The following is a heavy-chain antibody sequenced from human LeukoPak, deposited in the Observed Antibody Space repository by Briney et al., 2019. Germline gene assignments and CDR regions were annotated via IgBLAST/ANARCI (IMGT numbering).Heavy chain of an antibody. J-gene: IGHJ4*02. CDR3: ARERYDYVWGSYRQYYFDY. D-gene: IGHD3-16*02. Sequence: HTGGSLRLSCAASAFTFSSYSMHWVRQAPGKGLEWVSVIYSGGSTYYADSVKGRFTISRDNSKNTLYLQMNSLRAEDTAVYYCARERYDYVWGSYRQYYFDYWGQGTLVTVSS. CDR2: IYSGGST. V-gene: IGHV3-53*01. CDR1: AFTFSSYS.